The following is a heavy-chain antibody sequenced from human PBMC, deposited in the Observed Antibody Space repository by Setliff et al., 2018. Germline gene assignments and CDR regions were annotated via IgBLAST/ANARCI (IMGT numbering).Heavy chain of an antibody. CDR2: INPSSGGT. CDR1: RYTFNDYY. Sequence: ASVKISCKAFRYTFNDYYIHWVRQTPGQGLEWMGRINPSSGGTDDAQNFLGRVTMTRDTAISTAYMELSRLTSDDTAVYYCARAEYTSSSLYYYMDVWGKGTTVTVSS. CDR3: ARAEYTSSSLYYYMDV. J-gene: IGHJ6*03. D-gene: IGHD6-6*01. V-gene: IGHV1-2*06.